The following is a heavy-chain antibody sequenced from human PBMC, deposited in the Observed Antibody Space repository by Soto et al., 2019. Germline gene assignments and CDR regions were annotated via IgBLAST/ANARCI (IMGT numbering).Heavy chain of an antibody. D-gene: IGHD3-3*01. J-gene: IGHJ4*02. CDR2: INHSGSA. CDR1: GGSFSGHF. CDR3: AGWAVGIMIFGVPKDY. Sequence: ETLSLTCVVYGGSFSGHFWSWIRQPPGKGLEWIGEINHSGSANYNPSLKSRVTISVDTSKNQFSLKLTSVTAADTAVYYCAGWAVGIMIFGVPKDYWSQGTQVTVSS. V-gene: IGHV4-34*01.